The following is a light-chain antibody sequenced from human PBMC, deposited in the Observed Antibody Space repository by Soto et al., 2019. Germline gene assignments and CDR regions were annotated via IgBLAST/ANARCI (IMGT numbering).Light chain of an antibody. V-gene: IGKV3-20*01. CDR3: QQYGSSPLFS. J-gene: IGKJ3*01. Sequence: EIVLTQSPGTLSLSPGERATLSCRASESINSDYLAWYQQKPGQAPRLLISGASTRATGIPDRFSGRGSGTNFILTISRLEPEDFAVYYCQQYGSSPLFSFGPGTRV. CDR2: GAS. CDR1: ESINSDY.